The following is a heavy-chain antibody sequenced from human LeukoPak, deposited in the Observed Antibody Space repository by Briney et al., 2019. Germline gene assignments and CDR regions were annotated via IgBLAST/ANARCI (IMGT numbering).Heavy chain of an antibody. CDR2: ISSSSSYI. D-gene: IGHD3-22*01. Sequence: GGSLRLSCAASGFTFSSYSMNWVRQAPGKGLEWVSSISSSSSYIYYADSVKGRFTISRDNAKNSLYLQMNSLRAEDTAVYYCASDPLLYYYDSSGYYYFDYWGQGTLVTVSS. V-gene: IGHV3-21*01. J-gene: IGHJ4*02. CDR3: ASDPLLYYYDSSGYYYFDY. CDR1: GFTFSSYS.